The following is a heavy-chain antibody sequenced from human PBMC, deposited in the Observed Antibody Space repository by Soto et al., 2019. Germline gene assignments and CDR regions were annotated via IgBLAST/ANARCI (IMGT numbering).Heavy chain of an antibody. CDR2: IWYDGSNK. J-gene: IGHJ4*02. D-gene: IGHD4-17*01. CDR1: GFTFSSYG. CDR3: ARDLGEGQFTVTMGN. V-gene: IGHV3-33*01. Sequence: QVQLVESGGGVVQPGRSLRLSCAASGFTFSSYGMHWVRQAPGKGLEWVAVIWYDGSNKYYADSVKGRFTISRDNSKNTLYLQMNSLRAEDTAVYYCARDLGEGQFTVTMGNWGQGTLVTVSS.